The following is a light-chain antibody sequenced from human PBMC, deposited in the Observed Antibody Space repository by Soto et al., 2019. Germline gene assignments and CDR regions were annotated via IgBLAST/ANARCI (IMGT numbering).Light chain of an antibody. Sequence: QCVRTQPAAGSGSPGQSITISCTGTSRDVGSYNLVSWYQQHPGKAPKLMIYEGSKRPSGVSNRFSGSKSGNTASLAISGLQAEDEADSSCCFYAGTLHVFGPGTKVPVL. J-gene: IGLJ1*01. CDR1: SRDVGSYNL. CDR3: CFYAGTLHV. V-gene: IGLV2-23*01. CDR2: EGS.